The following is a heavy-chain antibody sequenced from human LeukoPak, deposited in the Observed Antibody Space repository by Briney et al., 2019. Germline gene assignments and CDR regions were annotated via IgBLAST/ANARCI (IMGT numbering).Heavy chain of an antibody. CDR3: ARHSDRGSWYGWFDP. V-gene: IGHV4-59*08. Sequence: PSERRSLTCTVSGGSISSSYWSWNRQSPGKGLEWIGYIHHSGSTNYNPSLKSRVTISIDTPKTQLSLSLTSVSAADTAVYYCARHSDRGSWYGWFDPWGNRIMVSVSS. CDR1: GGSISSSY. D-gene: IGHD6-13*01. CDR2: IHHSGST. J-gene: IGHJ5*02.